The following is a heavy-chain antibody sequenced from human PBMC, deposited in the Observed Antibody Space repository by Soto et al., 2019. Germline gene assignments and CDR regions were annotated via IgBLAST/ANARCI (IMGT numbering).Heavy chain of an antibody. CDR1: GGSISNYY. CDR3: VRQGCGALHGLVDV. CDR2: IYYSASA. Sequence: PSDTLSLTCTVSGGSISNYYWSWIRQPPGKGLEWIGYIYYSASATYNPSLKSRVAISLDTSKSQFSLKLTSVTATDTAVYYCVRQGCGALHGLVDVWGQGTTVTVSS. D-gene: IGHD3-10*01. J-gene: IGHJ6*02. V-gene: IGHV4-59*08.